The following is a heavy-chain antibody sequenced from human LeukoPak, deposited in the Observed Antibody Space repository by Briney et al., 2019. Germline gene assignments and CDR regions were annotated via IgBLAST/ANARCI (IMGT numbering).Heavy chain of an antibody. J-gene: IGHJ5*02. CDR3: ARHRGYCSSTSCSYNWFDP. V-gene: IGHV4-59*08. D-gene: IGHD2-2*03. Sequence: SETLSLTCTVSGGSISSYYWTWIRQPPGKGLEWIGYIYYSGSTKYNPSLESRVTMSVDTSKNRFSLKLSSVTAADTAVYYCARHRGYCSSTSCSYNWFDPWGQGTLVTVSS. CDR1: GGSISSYY. CDR2: IYYSGST.